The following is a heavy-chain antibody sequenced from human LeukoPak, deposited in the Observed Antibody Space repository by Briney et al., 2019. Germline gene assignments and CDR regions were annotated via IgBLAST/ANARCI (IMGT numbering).Heavy chain of an antibody. V-gene: IGHV4-59*08. CDR3: ARRVSAGPGPFGY. Sequence: PSETLSLTCSVSGGSISGYYWSWIRQPPGKGLEWIAYIHYSGSTTYNPSLKSRVTTSIDTSKNQFSLKLRSVTAADTAVYYCARRVSAGPGPFGYWGQGTMVTVSS. CDR1: GGSISGYY. D-gene: IGHD6-13*01. J-gene: IGHJ4*02. CDR2: IHYSGST.